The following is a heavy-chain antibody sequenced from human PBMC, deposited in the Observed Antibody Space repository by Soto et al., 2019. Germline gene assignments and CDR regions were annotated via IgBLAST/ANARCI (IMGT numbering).Heavy chain of an antibody. D-gene: IGHD5-18*01. V-gene: IGHV3-30*18. J-gene: IGHJ6*02. CDR1: GFTFSSYG. Sequence: GGSLRLSCAASGFTFSSYGMHWVRQAPGKGLEWVAVISYDGSNKYYADSVKGRFTISRDNSKNTLYLQMNSLRAEDTAVYYCAKQDKAPSYYYYGMDVWGQWTTVTVSS. CDR2: ISYDGSNK. CDR3: AKQDKAPSYYYYGMDV.